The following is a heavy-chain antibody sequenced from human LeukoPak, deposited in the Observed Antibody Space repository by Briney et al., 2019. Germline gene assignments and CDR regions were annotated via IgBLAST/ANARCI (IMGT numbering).Heavy chain of an antibody. CDR3: ARSMVTIPIPGGY. Sequence: PGGSLRLSCAASGFTFSSYWMHWVRQAPGKGLVWVSRINSDGSSTSYADSVKGRFTISRDNAKNTLYLQMSSLRAEDTAVYYCARSMVTIPIPGGYWGQGTLVTVSS. D-gene: IGHD5-24*01. V-gene: IGHV3-74*01. CDR1: GFTFSSYW. J-gene: IGHJ4*02. CDR2: INSDGSST.